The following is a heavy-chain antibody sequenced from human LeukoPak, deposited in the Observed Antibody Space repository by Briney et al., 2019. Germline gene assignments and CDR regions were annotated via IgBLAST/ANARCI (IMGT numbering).Heavy chain of an antibody. Sequence: GGSLRLSCAASGFPVRSNYMSWFRQAPGKGLEWASVIYNDGRTYYADSVKGRFIISKDISKNTLYLQMNNLRADDTAVYYCARVSWFDELPNYWGQGTLVSVSS. CDR1: GFPVRSNY. V-gene: IGHV3-53*01. J-gene: IGHJ4*02. CDR2: IYNDGRT. D-gene: IGHD3-10*01. CDR3: ARVSWFDELPNY.